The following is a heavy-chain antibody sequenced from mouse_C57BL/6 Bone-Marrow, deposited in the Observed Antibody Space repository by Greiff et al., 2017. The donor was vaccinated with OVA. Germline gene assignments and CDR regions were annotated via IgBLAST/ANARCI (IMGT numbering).Heavy chain of an antibody. CDR1: GFNIKDDY. Sequence: VQLKQSGAELVRPGASVKLSCTASGFNIKDDYMHWVKQRPEQGLEWIGWIDPENGDTEYASKFQGKATITADTSSNTAYLQLSSLTSEDTAVYYCTPTGTSAMDYWGQGTSVTVSS. CDR2: IDPENGDT. J-gene: IGHJ4*01. D-gene: IGHD4-1*01. V-gene: IGHV14-4*01. CDR3: TPTGTSAMDY.